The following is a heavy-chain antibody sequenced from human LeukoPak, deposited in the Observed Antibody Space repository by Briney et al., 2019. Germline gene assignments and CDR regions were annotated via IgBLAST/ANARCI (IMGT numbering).Heavy chain of an antibody. CDR1: GGSISSGDYY. J-gene: IGHJ4*02. D-gene: IGHD3-16*01. CDR3: ARRMILAYYFDY. V-gene: IGHV4-30-4*01. Sequence: SETLSLTCTVSGGSISSGDYYWSWIRQPPGKGLEWIGYIYYSGSTYYNPSLKSRVTISVDTSKNQFSLKLSSVTAADTAVYYCARRMILAYYFDYWGQGTLVTVSS. CDR2: IYYSGST.